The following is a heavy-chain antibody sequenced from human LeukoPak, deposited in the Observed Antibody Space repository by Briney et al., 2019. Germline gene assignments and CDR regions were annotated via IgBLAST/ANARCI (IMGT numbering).Heavy chain of an antibody. V-gene: IGHV1-69*13. D-gene: IGHD3-10*01. Sequence: SVKVSCKASGGTFSSYAISWVRQAPGQGLEWMGGIIPIFGTAHYAQKFRGIVTITADESTSTAYMELSSLRSEDTAVYYCASSFYSYGSGSYYIHWGQGTLVTVSS. CDR1: GGTFSSYA. CDR3: ASSFYSYGSGSYYIH. CDR2: IIPIFGTA. J-gene: IGHJ4*02.